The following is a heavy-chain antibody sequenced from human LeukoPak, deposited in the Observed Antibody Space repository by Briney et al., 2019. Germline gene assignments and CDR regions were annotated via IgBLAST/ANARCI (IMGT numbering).Heavy chain of an antibody. CDR3: ARDQTAVAGFDY. Sequence: GGSLRLSCAASGFTFSDYYMSWIRQAPGKGLEWVSYISSSGSTIYYADSVKGRFTISRDNAKSSLHLQMNSLRAEDTAVYYCARDQTAVAGFDYWGQGTLVTVSS. CDR2: ISSSGSTI. CDR1: GFTFSDYY. D-gene: IGHD6-19*01. V-gene: IGHV3-11*04. J-gene: IGHJ4*02.